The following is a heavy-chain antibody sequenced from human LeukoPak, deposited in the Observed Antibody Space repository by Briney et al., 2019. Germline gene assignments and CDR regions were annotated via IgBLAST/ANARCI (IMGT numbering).Heavy chain of an antibody. V-gene: IGHV3-53*01. CDR2: IYSGGST. J-gene: IGHJ4*02. CDR1: GFTFSSYG. D-gene: IGHD4-23*01. Sequence: GGSLRLSCAASGFTFSSYGMNWVRQAPGEGLEWVSVIYSGGSTYYADSVKGRFTISRDNSKNSLYLQMNSLRAEDTAVYYCARDLPVVYWGQGTLVTVSS. CDR3: ARDLPVVY.